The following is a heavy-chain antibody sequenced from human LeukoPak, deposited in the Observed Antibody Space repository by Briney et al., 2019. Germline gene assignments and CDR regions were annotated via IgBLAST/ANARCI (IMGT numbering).Heavy chain of an antibody. V-gene: IGHV4-59*08. J-gene: IGHJ4*02. CDR1: GGSISGYY. Sequence: SETLSLTCTVSGGSISGYYWSWIRQPPGKGLEWIGYIYYSGSTNYSPSLKSRVTISVDTSKNQFSLRLSSVTAADTAVYYCARHPYDFVWGSYRPTYLDYWGQGTLVTVSS. CDR3: ARHPYDFVWGSYRPTYLDY. CDR2: IYYSGST. D-gene: IGHD3-16*02.